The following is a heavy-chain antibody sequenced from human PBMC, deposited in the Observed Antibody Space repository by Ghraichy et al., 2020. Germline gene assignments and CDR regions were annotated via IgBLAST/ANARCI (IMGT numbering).Heavy chain of an antibody. J-gene: IGHJ5*02. CDR3: ARDHCSSTSCRNNWFDP. CDR1: GYTFTSYG. D-gene: IGHD2-2*01. V-gene: IGHV1-18*01. CDR2: ISAYNGNT. Sequence: ASVNVSCKASGYTFTSYGISWVRQAPGQGLEWMGWISAYNGNTNYAQKLQGRVTMTTDTSTSTAYMELRSLRSDDTAVYYCARDHCSSTSCRNNWFDPWGQGTLVTVSS.